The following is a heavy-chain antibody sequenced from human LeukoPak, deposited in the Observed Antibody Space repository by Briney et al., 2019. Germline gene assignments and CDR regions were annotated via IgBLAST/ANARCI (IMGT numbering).Heavy chain of an antibody. J-gene: IGHJ6*02. CDR1: GYTFTSYA. CDR3: ARDILYYDSSGYYYSDYYYYGMDV. D-gene: IGHD3-22*01. CDR2: INAGNGNT. Sequence: ASVKVSCKASGYTFTSYAMHWVRQAPGQRLEWMGWINAGNGNTKYSQKFQGRVTITRDTSASTAYMGLSSLRSEDTAVYYCARDILYYDSSGYYYSDYYYYGMDVWGQGTTVTVSS. V-gene: IGHV1-3*01.